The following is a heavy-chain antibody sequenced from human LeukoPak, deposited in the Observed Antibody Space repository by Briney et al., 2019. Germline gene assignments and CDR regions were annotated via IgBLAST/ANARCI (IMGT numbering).Heavy chain of an antibody. V-gene: IGHV1-69*05. CDR2: IIPIFGTA. CDR3: ARSIRSGYYLDY. D-gene: IGHD3-22*01. Sequence: SVKVSCKASGGTFSSYAISWVRQAPGQGLEWMGRIIPIFGTANYAQKFQGRVTITTDESTSTAYMELSSLRPEDTAVYYCARSIRSGYYLDYWGQGTLVTVSS. CDR1: GGTFSSYA. J-gene: IGHJ4*02.